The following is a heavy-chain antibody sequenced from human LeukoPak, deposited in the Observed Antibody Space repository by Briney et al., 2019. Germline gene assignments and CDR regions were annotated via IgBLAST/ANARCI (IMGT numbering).Heavy chain of an antibody. D-gene: IGHD4-17*01. J-gene: IGHJ4*02. CDR1: GYTFTSYG. Sequence: GASVKVSCKASGYTFTSYGISWVRQAPGQGLEWMGIINPSGGSTSYAQKFQGRVTMTRDTSTSTVYMELSSLRSEDTAVYYCARGDSPYGFYFDYWGQGTLVTVSS. V-gene: IGHV1-46*01. CDR2: INPSGGST. CDR3: ARGDSPYGFYFDY.